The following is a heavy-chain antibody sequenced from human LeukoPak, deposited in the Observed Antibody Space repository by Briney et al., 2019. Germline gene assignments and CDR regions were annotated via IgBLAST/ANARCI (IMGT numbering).Heavy chain of an antibody. Sequence: SETLSLTCTVSGGSISSSNYYWGWIRQPPGKGLEWIGSNFYSGRTYNNPSLKSRVSISVDTSKNQFSLRLTSVTAADTAVYYCARDSTGHDYWGQGALVTVSS. D-gene: IGHD1-1*01. CDR3: ARDSTGHDY. CDR1: GGSISSSNYY. J-gene: IGHJ4*02. V-gene: IGHV4-39*07. CDR2: NFYSGRT.